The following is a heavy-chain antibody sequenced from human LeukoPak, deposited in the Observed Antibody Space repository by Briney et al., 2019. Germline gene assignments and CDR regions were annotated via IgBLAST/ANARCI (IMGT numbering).Heavy chain of an antibody. D-gene: IGHD5-18*01. V-gene: IGHV1-46*01. Sequence: ASVEVSCKASGYTFTSYYMHWVRQAPGQGLEWMGIIDPSGGSTSYAQKFQGRVTMTRDTSTSTVYMELSSLRSEDTAVYYCASEWIQLWLEGMDVWGQGTTVTVSS. CDR3: ASEWIQLWLEGMDV. CDR2: IDPSGGST. CDR1: GYTFTSYY. J-gene: IGHJ6*02.